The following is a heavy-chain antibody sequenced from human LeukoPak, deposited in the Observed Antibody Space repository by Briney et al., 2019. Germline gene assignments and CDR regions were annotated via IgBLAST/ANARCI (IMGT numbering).Heavy chain of an antibody. V-gene: IGHV4-59*01. CDR3: ARATIMFGP. CDR1: GGSIGSNY. J-gene: IGHJ5*02. CDR2: INYSGTT. D-gene: IGHD3-10*01. Sequence: SETLSLTCTVSGGSIGSNYWSWIRQPPGKGLEWIGYINYSGTTNYNPSLKSRVSISVDTSKNQFSLKLSSVTAADTAVYYCARATIMFGPWGQGTQVTVSS.